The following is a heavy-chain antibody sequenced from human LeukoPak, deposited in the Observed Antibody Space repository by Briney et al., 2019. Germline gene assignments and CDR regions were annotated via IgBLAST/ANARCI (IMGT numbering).Heavy chain of an antibody. CDR3: TTDQSTMIPKGGAFDI. CDR2: ISSGGRTI. Sequence: GGSLRLSCAASGFTFDDYGMSWVRQAPGKGLEWVSYISSGGRTIYYADSVKGRFTMSRDNAKNSLYLQMNSLKTEDTAVYYCTTDQSTMIPKGGAFDIWGQGTMVTVSS. V-gene: IGHV3-11*01. CDR1: GFTFDDYG. J-gene: IGHJ3*02. D-gene: IGHD3-22*01.